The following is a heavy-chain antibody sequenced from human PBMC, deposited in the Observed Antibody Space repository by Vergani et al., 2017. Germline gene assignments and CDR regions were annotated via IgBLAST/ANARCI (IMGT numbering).Heavy chain of an antibody. V-gene: IGHV4-59*08. CDR2: SYYSGST. Sequence: QVQLQESGPGLVKPSETLSLTCTVSGGSISSYYWSWIRQPPGKGLEWIGFSYYSGSTNYNPSLKSRVTISVDTSKNQFSLKLSSVTAADKAVYYCARFRKVYGDYRWFDPWGQGTLVTVSS. J-gene: IGHJ5*02. D-gene: IGHD4-17*01. CDR1: GGSISSYY. CDR3: ARFRKVYGDYRWFDP.